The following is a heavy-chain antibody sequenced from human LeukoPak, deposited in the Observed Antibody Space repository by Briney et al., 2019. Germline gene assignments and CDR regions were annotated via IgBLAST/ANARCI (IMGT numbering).Heavy chain of an antibody. CDR2: IYYSGST. V-gene: IGHV4-39*01. Sequence: SETLSLTCTVSGGSISGSNYYWGWIRQPPGKGLEWIGSIYYSGSTYYNPSLKSRVTISADTSKNQFSLKLSSVTAADTAVYYCARVSGSSRNDYWGPGALVTVSS. D-gene: IGHD1-26*01. CDR1: GGSISGSNYY. J-gene: IGHJ4*02. CDR3: ARVSGSSRNDY.